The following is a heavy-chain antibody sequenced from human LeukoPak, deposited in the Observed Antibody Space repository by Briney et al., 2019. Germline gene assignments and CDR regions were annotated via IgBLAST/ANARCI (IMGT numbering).Heavy chain of an antibody. CDR3: PKAAGYCSSTSCHALDFQH. V-gene: IGHV3-23*01. Sequence: GGSLRLSCAASGFTFSRYAMNWVRQAPGKGLEWVSTISGSGGSTYSADSVKGRFTISRDNSKDTLYLQMNSLRAEDTAVYYCPKAAGYCSSTSCHALDFQHCGQGTLVTASS. CDR1: GFTFSRYA. D-gene: IGHD2-2*01. CDR2: ISGSGGST. J-gene: IGHJ1*01.